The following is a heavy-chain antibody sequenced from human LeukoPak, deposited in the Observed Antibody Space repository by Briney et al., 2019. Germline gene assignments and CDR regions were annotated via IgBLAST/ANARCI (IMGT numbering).Heavy chain of an antibody. CDR1: GGTFSSYA. CDR3: ARSPPVDYAGNVYYFDY. V-gene: IGHV1-69*04. D-gene: IGHD4-23*01. CDR2: IIPILGIA. Sequence: AASVKVSCKASGGTFSSYAISWVRQAPGQGLEWMGRIIPILGIANYAQKFQGRVTITADKSTSTAYMELSSLRSEDTAVYYCARSPPVDYAGNVYYFDYWGQGTLVTVAS. J-gene: IGHJ4*02.